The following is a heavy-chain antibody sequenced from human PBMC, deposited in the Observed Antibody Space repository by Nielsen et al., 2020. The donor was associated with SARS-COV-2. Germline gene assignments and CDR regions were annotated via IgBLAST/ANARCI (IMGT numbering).Heavy chain of an antibody. V-gene: IGHV1-24*01. J-gene: IGHJ4*02. CDR1: GYTLTELS. D-gene: IGHD3-3*01. CDR2: FDPEDGET. CDR3: ATDLRMGNFWSGYYFDN. Sequence: ASVKVSCKVSGYTLTELSMHWVRQAPGKGLEWMGGFDPEDGETIYAQKFQGRVTMTEDTSTDTAYMELSSLRSEDTAVYYCATDLRMGNFWSGYYFDNWGQGTLVTVSS.